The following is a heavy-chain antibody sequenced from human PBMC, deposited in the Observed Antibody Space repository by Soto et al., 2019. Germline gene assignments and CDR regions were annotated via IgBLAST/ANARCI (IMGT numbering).Heavy chain of an antibody. CDR1: GFTFSDYY. Sequence: QVQLVESGGGLVKPGGSLRLSCAASGFTFSDYYMSWIRQAPGKGLEWVSYISSSGTTIYYADSVKGRFTISRDNAKNTLYLQLNSLRAEDTAVYYCARVERGITIFGVVIPPFDYWGQGTLVTVSS. CDR2: ISSSGTTI. CDR3: ARVERGITIFGVVIPPFDY. J-gene: IGHJ4*02. D-gene: IGHD3-3*01. V-gene: IGHV3-11*01.